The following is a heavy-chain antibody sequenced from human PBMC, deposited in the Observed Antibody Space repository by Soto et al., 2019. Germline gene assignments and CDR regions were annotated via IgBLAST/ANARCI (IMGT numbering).Heavy chain of an antibody. D-gene: IGHD3-3*01. CDR2: MNPNSGNT. CDR3: ARGSYYDFWSGYPLSYYYYMDV. Sequence: QVPLVQSGAEVKKPGASVKVSCKASGYTFTSYDINWVRQATGQGLEWMGWMNPNSGNTGYAQKFQGRVTMTRNTSISTAYMELSSLRSEDTAVYYCARGSYYDFWSGYPLSYYYYMDVWGKGTTVTVSS. J-gene: IGHJ6*03. V-gene: IGHV1-8*01. CDR1: GYTFTSYD.